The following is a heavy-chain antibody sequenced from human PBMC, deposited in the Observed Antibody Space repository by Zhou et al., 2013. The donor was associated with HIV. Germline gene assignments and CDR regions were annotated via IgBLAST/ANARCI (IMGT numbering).Heavy chain of an antibody. J-gene: IGHJ1*01. CDR3: ARDNRVVGRGYFKN. Sequence: QVHLVQSGAEVKKPGSSVKVSCKASGGTFSNYAISWVRQAPGQGLEWMGGINTFSGTTHYAQMFLGKISISADASTSSAYMELRGLTSDDTAVYFCARDNRVVGRGYFKNWGQGTLVIVSS. V-gene: IGHV1-69*12. D-gene: IGHD3-22*01. CDR2: INTFSGTT. CDR1: GGTFSNYA.